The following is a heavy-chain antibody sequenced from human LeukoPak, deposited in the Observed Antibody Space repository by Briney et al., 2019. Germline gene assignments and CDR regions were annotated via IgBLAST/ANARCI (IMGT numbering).Heavy chain of an antibody. V-gene: IGHV1-2*02. Sequence: ASVKVSFKASGYTFTGYYMHWVRQAPGQGLEWMGWINPNSGGTNYAQEFQGRVTMTRDTSISTAYMELSRLRSDDTAVYYCARDRGYSYDTYNWFEPLGQGTLVTVSS. D-gene: IGHD5-18*01. CDR2: INPNSGGT. CDR3: ARDRGYSYDTYNWFEP. CDR1: GYTFTGYY. J-gene: IGHJ5*02.